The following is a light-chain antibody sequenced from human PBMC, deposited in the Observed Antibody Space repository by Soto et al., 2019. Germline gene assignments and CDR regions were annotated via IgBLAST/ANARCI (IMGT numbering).Light chain of an antibody. V-gene: IGKV1-5*03. Sequence: DVEMTQSPSTLPTSIGDRVTINCRASQNVSNWLAWYQQKPGKAPKLLIYKASRLESGVQSRFSASGSGTDFTLTINSLQSDDFANYFCQQYSKESTFGQGTKLEIK. CDR3: QQYSKEST. J-gene: IGKJ2*01. CDR1: QNVSNW. CDR2: KAS.